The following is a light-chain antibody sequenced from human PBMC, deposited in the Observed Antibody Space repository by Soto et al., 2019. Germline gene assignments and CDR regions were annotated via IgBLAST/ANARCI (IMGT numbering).Light chain of an antibody. J-gene: IGLJ1*01. V-gene: IGLV2-14*01. CDR1: SSDVGGYNY. CDR3: SSPTSSSTV. Sequence: QSALTQPASVSGSPGQSITISCTGTSSDVGGYNYVSWYQQHPGKAPKLMIYDVSNRPSGVSNRFSGSKSGNTASLTISGLPAEDEADYYCSSPTSSSTVFGTGTKLTVL. CDR2: DVS.